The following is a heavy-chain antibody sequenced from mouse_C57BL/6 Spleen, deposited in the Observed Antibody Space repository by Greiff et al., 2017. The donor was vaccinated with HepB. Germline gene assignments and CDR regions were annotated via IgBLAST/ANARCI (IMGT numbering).Heavy chain of an antibody. CDR2: IYPGGGYT. CDR3: ARSGDYGGFDY. CDR1: GYTFTNYW. Sequence: VQLQQSGAELVRPGTSVKMSCKASGYTFTNYWIGWAKQRPGHGLEWIGDIYPGGGYTNYNEKFKGKATLTADKSSSTAYMQFRSLTSEDSAIYYCARSGDYGGFDYWGQGTTLTVSS. J-gene: IGHJ2*01. D-gene: IGHD2-4*01. V-gene: IGHV1-63*01.